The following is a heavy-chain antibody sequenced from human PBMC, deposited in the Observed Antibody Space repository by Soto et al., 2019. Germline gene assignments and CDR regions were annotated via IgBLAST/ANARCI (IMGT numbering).Heavy chain of an antibody. CDR3: ARDGQIAAADY. Sequence: QVQLVESGGGVVQPGRSLRLSCAASGFTFSSYGMHWVRQAPGKGLEWVAVIWYDGSNKYYADSVKGRFTISRDNSKNTLYLPMNSLRAEDTAVYYCARDGQIAAADYWGQGTLVTVSS. J-gene: IGHJ4*02. CDR1: GFTFSSYG. V-gene: IGHV3-33*01. CDR2: IWYDGSNK. D-gene: IGHD6-13*01.